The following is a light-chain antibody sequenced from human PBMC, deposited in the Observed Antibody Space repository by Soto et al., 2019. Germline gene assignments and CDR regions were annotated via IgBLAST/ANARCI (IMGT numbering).Light chain of an antibody. J-gene: IGKJ1*01. Sequence: IVMAQSPATRPVSTGERATLSFRSSQSVSSIYLAWYQQKPGQAPRLLIYGASSRATGIPERFSGSGSGTDFTLTISRLEPEDFEVYYCQQYGSSPGTFGQGTKVDIK. CDR1: QSVSSIY. CDR3: QQYGSSPGT. CDR2: GAS. V-gene: IGKV3-20*01.